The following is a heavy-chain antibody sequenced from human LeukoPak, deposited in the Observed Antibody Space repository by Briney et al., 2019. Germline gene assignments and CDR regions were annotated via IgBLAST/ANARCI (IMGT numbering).Heavy chain of an antibody. J-gene: IGHJ3*02. CDR1: GGTFSSYA. V-gene: IGHV1-69*05. Sequence: ASVKVSCKASGGTFSSYAISWVRQAPGQGLEWMGRIIPIIGTANYAQKFQGRVTITTDESTSTAYMELSSLRSEDTAVYYCARDVRIVGATGAFDIWGQGTMVTVSS. D-gene: IGHD1-26*01. CDR2: IIPIIGTA. CDR3: ARDVRIVGATGAFDI.